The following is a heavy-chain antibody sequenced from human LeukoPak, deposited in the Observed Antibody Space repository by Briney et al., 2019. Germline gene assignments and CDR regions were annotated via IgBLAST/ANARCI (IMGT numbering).Heavy chain of an antibody. CDR3: ARVRADYGDYAIDY. CDR2: IYYSGST. V-gene: IGHV4-61*05. Sequence: ETLSLTCTVSGGSISSSSYYWGWIRQPPGKGLEWIGYIYYSGSTNYNPSLKSRVTISVDTSKNQFSLKLSSVTAADTAVYYCARVRADYGDYAIDYWGQGTLVTVSS. CDR1: GGSISSSSYY. D-gene: IGHD4-17*01. J-gene: IGHJ4*02.